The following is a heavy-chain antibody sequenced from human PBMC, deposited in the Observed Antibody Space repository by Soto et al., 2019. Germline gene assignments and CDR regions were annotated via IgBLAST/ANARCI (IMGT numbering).Heavy chain of an antibody. CDR2: ISYDGSNK. CDR1: GFTFSSYG. Sequence: GGSLRLSCAASGFTFSSYGMHWVRQAPGKGLEWVAVISYDGSNKYYADSVKGRFTISRDNSKNTLYLQMNSLRAEDTAVYYCAKASTVEEGGAFDIWGQGTMVTVSS. CDR3: AKASTVEEGGAFDI. D-gene: IGHD4-17*01. V-gene: IGHV3-30*18. J-gene: IGHJ3*02.